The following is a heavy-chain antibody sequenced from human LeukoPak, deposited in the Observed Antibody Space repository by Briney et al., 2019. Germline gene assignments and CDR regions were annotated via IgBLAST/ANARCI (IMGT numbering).Heavy chain of an antibody. V-gene: IGHV3-21*01. CDR3: AKAQGSDYPFDY. CDR1: GFVFSSYS. D-gene: IGHD4-17*01. CDR2: IGSISSYI. J-gene: IGHJ4*02. Sequence: GGSLRLSCAASGFVFSSYSMSWVRQAPGKGLEWVSSIGSISSYIYYADSVKGRFTISRDNAENSLYLQMNSLRAEDTAVYYCAKAQGSDYPFDYWGQGTLVTASS.